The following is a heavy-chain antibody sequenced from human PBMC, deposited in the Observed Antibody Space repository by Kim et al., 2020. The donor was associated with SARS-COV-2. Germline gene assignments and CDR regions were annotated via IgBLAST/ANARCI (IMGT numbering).Heavy chain of an antibody. Sequence: NYNPSLKSRVTISVDTSKNQFSLKLSSVTAADTAVYYCARVSTMIYGMDVWGQGTTVTVSS. V-gene: IGHV4-59*01. J-gene: IGHJ6*02. CDR3: ARVSTMIYGMDV. D-gene: IGHD3-22*01.